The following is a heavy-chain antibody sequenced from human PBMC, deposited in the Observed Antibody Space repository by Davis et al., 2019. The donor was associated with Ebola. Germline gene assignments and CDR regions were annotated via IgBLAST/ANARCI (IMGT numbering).Heavy chain of an antibody. Sequence: GGSLRLSCAASGFTFSSYGMHWVRQAPGKGLEWVAVIWYDGSNNYYADSVKGRFTISRDNSKNTLYLQMNSLRAEDTAVYYCATDTAMETGYWGQGTLVTVSS. J-gene: IGHJ4*02. CDR2: IWYDGSNN. D-gene: IGHD5-18*01. V-gene: IGHV3-30*02. CDR1: GFTFSSYG. CDR3: ATDTAMETGY.